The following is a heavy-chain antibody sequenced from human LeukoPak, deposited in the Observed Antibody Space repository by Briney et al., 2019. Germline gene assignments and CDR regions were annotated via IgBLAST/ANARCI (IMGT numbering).Heavy chain of an antibody. D-gene: IGHD2-21*02. V-gene: IGHV4-39*01. CDR1: GGSISSSSYY. CDR2: IYYSGNT. Sequence: SETLSLTCTVSGGSISSSSYYWGWIRQPPGKGLEWIGSIYYSGNTYYNPSLKSRVTISMDTSKNQFSLNLNSVTASDTAVYYCARRSPLVAVTTAHYYDYWGPGTLVTVSS. CDR3: ARRSPLVAVTTAHYYDY. J-gene: IGHJ4*02.